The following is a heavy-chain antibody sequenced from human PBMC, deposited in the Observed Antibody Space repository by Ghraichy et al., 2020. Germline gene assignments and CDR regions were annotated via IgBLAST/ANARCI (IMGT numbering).Heavy chain of an antibody. Sequence: SQTLSLTCAVYGGSFSGYYWSWIRQPPGKGLEWIGEINHSGSTNYNPSLKSRVTISVDTSKNQFSLKLSSVTAADTAVYYCARSLLRRENWFDPWGQGTLVTVSS. CDR2: INHSGST. CDR1: GGSFSGYY. D-gene: IGHD1-14*01. CDR3: ARSLLRRENWFDP. J-gene: IGHJ5*02. V-gene: IGHV4-34*01.